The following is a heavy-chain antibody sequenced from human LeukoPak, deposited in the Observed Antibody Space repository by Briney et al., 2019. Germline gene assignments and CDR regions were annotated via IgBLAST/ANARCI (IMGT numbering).Heavy chain of an antibody. CDR2: ISSDGSIT. Sequence: GGSLRLSCAASGFTISSYWMHWVRQAPGKGPVWVSRISSDGSITNYADSVKGRFTISRDNAENSLFLLMNSLRAEDTAVYYCARVDSSGSRIWGQGTMVTVSS. J-gene: IGHJ3*02. CDR3: ARVDSSGSRI. D-gene: IGHD1-26*01. V-gene: IGHV3-74*01. CDR1: GFTISSYW.